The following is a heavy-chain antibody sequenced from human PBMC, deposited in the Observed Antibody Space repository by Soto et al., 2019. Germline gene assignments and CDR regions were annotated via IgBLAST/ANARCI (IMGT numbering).Heavy chain of an antibody. Sequence: QVQLQESGPGLVRPSGTLSLTCAVSGVSISSDNWWSWVRQPPGKGLEWIGEIHHSGSTNYNPSLTRRVTMSVVASKDLSSLTLNSVTAADTAFYYCTRDQGSHPGEWGQGTLVPVSS. CDR1: GVSISSDNW. J-gene: IGHJ4*02. D-gene: IGHD6-13*01. CDR3: TRDQGSHPGE. V-gene: IGHV4-4*02. CDR2: IHHSGST.